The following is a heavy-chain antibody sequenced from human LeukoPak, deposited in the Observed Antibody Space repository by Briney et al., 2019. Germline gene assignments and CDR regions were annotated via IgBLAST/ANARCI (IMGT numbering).Heavy chain of an antibody. D-gene: IGHD5-18*01. Sequence: SETLSLTCTVSGGSMTTHHWNWIRQTPGKGLEWIGYVFDSGRTKENPSLKSRVTLSADTSKNQLSLRLSSVTAADTAVYYCTTIKRGNIFGYFDFWGQGILVTVSS. J-gene: IGHJ4*02. CDR3: TTIKRGNIFGYFDF. CDR2: VFDSGRT. CDR1: GGSMTTHH. V-gene: IGHV4-59*11.